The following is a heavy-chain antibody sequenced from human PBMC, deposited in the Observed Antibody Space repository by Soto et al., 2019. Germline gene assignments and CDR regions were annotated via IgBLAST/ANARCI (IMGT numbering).Heavy chain of an antibody. D-gene: IGHD4-17*01. V-gene: IGHV1-69*13. J-gene: IGHJ6*02. CDR2: IIPIFGTA. CDR3: ARPDSYGDYTSSYYYYGMDV. Sequence: GVSVKVCCKAPGGTFSSYAISWVRQAPGQGLEWMGGIIPIFGTANYAQKFQGRVTITADESTSTAYMELSSLRSEDTAVYYCARPDSYGDYTSSYYYYGMDVWGQGTTVTVSS. CDR1: GGTFSSYA.